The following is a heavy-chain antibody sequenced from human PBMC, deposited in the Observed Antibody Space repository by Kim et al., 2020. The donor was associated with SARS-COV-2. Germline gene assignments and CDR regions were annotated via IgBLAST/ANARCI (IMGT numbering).Heavy chain of an antibody. CDR3: AREPDTAMVGFDY. CDR2: IIPIFGTA. Sequence: SVKVSCKASGGTFSSYAISWVRQAPGQGLEWMGGIIPIFGTANYAQKFQGRVTITADESTSTAYMELSSLRSEDTAVYYWAREPDTAMVGFDYWGQGTLVTVSS. D-gene: IGHD5-18*01. J-gene: IGHJ4*02. V-gene: IGHV1-69*13. CDR1: GGTFSSYA.